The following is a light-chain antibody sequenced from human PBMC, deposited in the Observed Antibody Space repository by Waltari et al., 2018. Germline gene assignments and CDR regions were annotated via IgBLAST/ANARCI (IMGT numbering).Light chain of an antibody. CDR3: GTWDSSLSGAV. Sequence: QSVLTQPPSVSAAPGQRVTISCSGGSSTIGNNYVYCYRQFPATAPKPSISEMSERPSGIPGRFSGSKSGTSATLDITGLQAGDEADYYCGTWDSSLSGAVFGGGTHLTVL. CDR2: EMS. J-gene: IGLJ7*01. V-gene: IGLV1-51*02. CDR1: SSTIGNNY.